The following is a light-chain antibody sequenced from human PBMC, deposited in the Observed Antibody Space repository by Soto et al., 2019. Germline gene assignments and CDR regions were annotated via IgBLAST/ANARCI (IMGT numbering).Light chain of an antibody. CDR2: GAS. Sequence: EIVLTQSPGTLSLSPGERATLSCRASQSVSSSYLAWYQQKPGQAPRLLIYGASSRATGIPVRFSGSGSGTDFTLTISRLEPEDVAVYYCQQYGSSPGYTFGQGTKLEIK. V-gene: IGKV3-20*01. CDR3: QQYGSSPGYT. CDR1: QSVSSSY. J-gene: IGKJ2*01.